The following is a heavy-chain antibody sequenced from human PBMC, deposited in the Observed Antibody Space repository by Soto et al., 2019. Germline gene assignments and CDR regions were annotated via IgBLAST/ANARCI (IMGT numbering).Heavy chain of an antibody. J-gene: IGHJ4*02. CDR2: IYYSGST. CDR1: GGSISSYY. Sequence: SETLSLTCTVSGGSISSYYWSWIRQPPGKGLEWIGYIYYSGSTNYNPSLKSRVTISVDTSKNQFSLKLSSVTAADTAVYYCARGVVEVAAPLFDYWGQGTLVTVSS. CDR3: ARGVVEVAAPLFDY. V-gene: IGHV4-59*01. D-gene: IGHD2-15*01.